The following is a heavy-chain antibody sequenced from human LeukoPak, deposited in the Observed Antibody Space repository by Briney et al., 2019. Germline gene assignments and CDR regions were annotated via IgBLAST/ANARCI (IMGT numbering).Heavy chain of an antibody. Sequence: SETLSLTCTVSGGSTSSYYWSWIRQPAGKGLEWIGRIYTSGSTNYNPSLKSRVTMSVDTSKNQFSLKLSSVTAADTAVYYCARDKRVAVAGTYIYYYYMDVWGNGTTVTISS. D-gene: IGHD6-19*01. CDR2: IYTSGST. J-gene: IGHJ6*03. V-gene: IGHV4-4*07. CDR1: GGSTSSYY. CDR3: ARDKRVAVAGTYIYYYYMDV.